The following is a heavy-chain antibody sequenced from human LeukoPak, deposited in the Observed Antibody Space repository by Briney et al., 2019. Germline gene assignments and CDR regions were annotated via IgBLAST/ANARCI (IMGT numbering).Heavy chain of an antibody. CDR1: GFTFSSYA. CDR2: ISGSGGST. CDR3: ARGEGANYYYDSSGYALRYFQH. V-gene: IGHV3-23*01. Sequence: GGSLRLSCAASGFTFSSYAMSWVRQAPGKGLEWVSAISGSGGSTYYADSVKGRFTISRDNAKNSLYLQMNSLRAEDTAVYYCARGEGANYYYDSSGYALRYFQHWGQGTLVTVSS. J-gene: IGHJ1*01. D-gene: IGHD3-22*01.